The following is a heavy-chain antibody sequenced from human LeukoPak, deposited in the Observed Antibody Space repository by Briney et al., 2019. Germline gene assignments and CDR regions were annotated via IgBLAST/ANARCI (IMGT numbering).Heavy chain of an antibody. D-gene: IGHD3-3*01. CDR2: ISGSGGST. J-gene: IGHJ5*02. CDR3: AKDLSIDFWSGSAYNWFDP. Sequence: GGSLRLSCAASGFTFDDYAMHWVRQAPGKGLEWVSAISGSGGSTYYADSVKGRFTISRDNSKNTLYLQMNSLRAEDTAVYYCAKDLSIDFWSGSAYNWFDPWGQGTLVTVSS. CDR1: GFTFDDYA. V-gene: IGHV3-23*01.